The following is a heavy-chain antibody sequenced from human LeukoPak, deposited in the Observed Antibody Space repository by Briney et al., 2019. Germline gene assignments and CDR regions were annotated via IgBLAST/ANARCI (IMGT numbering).Heavy chain of an antibody. J-gene: IGHJ5*02. V-gene: IGHV4-39*01. Sequence: PSETLSLTCTVSGGSISSDIYYWGWIRQPPGKGLEWIGSIYYSGSTYYNPSLKSRVTISVDTSKNQFSLKLSSVTAADTAVYHCARHRLSGSGSSINSFDPWGQGTLVTVSS. CDR3: ARHRLSGSGSSINSFDP. CDR1: GGSISSDIYY. CDR2: IYYSGST. D-gene: IGHD3-10*01.